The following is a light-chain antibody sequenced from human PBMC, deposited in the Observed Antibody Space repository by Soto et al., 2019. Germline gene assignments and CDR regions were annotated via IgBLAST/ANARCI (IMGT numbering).Light chain of an antibody. CDR3: QQSYTTPSWT. CDR1: QRVSSY. V-gene: IGKV1-39*01. CDR2: AVS. J-gene: IGKJ1*01. Sequence: DIQLIQSPSSLSASVGDRVTXTCHTSQRVSSYLNWYQQKPGKAPKLLINAVSTLHSGVPSRFSGSGSETDFTLTISSLQPEDSGTYYCQQSYTTPSWTFGQGTKVEI.